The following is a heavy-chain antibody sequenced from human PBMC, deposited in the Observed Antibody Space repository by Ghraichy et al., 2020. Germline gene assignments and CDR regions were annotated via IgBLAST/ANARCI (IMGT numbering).Heavy chain of an antibody. J-gene: IGHJ4*02. CDR1: GFTFSGHS. Sequence: GGSLRLSCAGSGFTFSGHSIQWVRQAPGKGLEWAAVISYDGTEKYYADSVGGRFTISRDNSKNTVYLEMNSLRTEDTGIYYCAREITTSGDFDYWGQGTLVTVSS. CDR2: ISYDGTEK. V-gene: IGHV3-30-3*01. D-gene: IGHD1-14*01. CDR3: AREITTSGDFDY.